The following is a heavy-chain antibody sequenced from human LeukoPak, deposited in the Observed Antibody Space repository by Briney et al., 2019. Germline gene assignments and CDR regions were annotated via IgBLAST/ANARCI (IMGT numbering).Heavy chain of an antibody. CDR3: VRVGGASSILSAFDI. CDR2: IYNSETI. Sequence: PSETLSLTCTVSGGSINSCYWSWIRQPPGKGLEWIGYIYNSETINYNPSLTSRVTISLDTSKNQVSLKLTSVTAADTAVYYCVRVGGASSILSAFDIWGQGTMVTVSS. J-gene: IGHJ3*02. V-gene: IGHV4-59*01. D-gene: IGHD6-6*01. CDR1: GGSINSCY.